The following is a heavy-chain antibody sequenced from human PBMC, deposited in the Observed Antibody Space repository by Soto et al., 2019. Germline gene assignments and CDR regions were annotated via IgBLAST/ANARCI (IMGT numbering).Heavy chain of an antibody. J-gene: IGHJ6*02. CDR2: TYYSGST. V-gene: IGHV4-39*01. Sequence: PSETVSLTCTVSGGSISSSSYYWGWIRQPPGTGLEWIGITYYSGSTYYNPSLKSRVTISVDTSKNQFSLKLSSVTAAYTAVYYCERRFEYGMDDWGQGTTVTVSS. CDR1: GGSISSSSYY. CDR3: ERRFEYGMDD.